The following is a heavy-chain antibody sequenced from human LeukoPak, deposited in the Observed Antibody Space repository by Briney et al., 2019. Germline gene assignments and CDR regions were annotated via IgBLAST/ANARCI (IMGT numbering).Heavy chain of an antibody. CDR2: INWNGGST. D-gene: IGHD3-10*01. J-gene: IGHJ4*02. V-gene: IGHV3-20*04. CDR1: GFTVSSSF. Sequence: GGSLRLSCVGSGFTVSSSFMSWVRQAPGKGLEWVSGINWNGGSTGYADSVKGRFTISRDNAKNSLYLQMNSLRAEDTALHYCARRDYYGSGSPDYWGQGTLVTVSS. CDR3: ARRDYYGSGSPDY.